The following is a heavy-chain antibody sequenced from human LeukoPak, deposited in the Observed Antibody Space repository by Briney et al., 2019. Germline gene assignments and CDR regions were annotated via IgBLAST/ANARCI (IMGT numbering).Heavy chain of an antibody. V-gene: IGHV4-61*09. CDR1: GGSISSGSYY. J-gene: IGHJ4*02. CDR2: IYTSGST. Sequence: SETLPLTCTVSGGSISSGSYYWSWIRQPAGKGLEWIGHIYTSGSTNHNPSLKSRVTISVDTSKNQFSLKLTSVTAADTAIYYCVGPGQQWLARFDYWGQGTLVAVSS. CDR3: VGPGQQWLARFDY. D-gene: IGHD6-19*01.